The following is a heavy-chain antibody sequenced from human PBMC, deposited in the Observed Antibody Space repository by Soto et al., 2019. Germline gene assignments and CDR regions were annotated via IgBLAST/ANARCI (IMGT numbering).Heavy chain of an antibody. D-gene: IGHD6-13*01. V-gene: IGHV1-18*01. Sequence: ASVKVSCKASGYTFTSYGISWVRQAPGQGLEWMGWISAYNGNTNYAQKLQGRVTMTTDTSTNTAYMELRSLRSDDTAVYYCAREVVAAAGTLYYYYMDGWGKGTTVTGSS. CDR2: ISAYNGNT. CDR1: GYTFTSYG. CDR3: AREVVAAAGTLYYYYMDG. J-gene: IGHJ6*03.